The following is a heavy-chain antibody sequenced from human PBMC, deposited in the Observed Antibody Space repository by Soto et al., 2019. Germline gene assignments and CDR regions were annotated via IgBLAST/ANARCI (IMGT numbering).Heavy chain of an antibody. CDR1: GGSISSYY. J-gene: IGHJ4*02. D-gene: IGHD3-10*01. CDR2: IYYSGST. V-gene: IGHV4-59*01. Sequence: SETLSLTCTVSGGSISSYYWSWIRQPPGKGLEWIGYIYYSGSTSYNPSLNSRVTMSVDTSKNQFSLKVNSVTAADTAVYYCARESYYGSGATVVAYWGQGTLVTVSS. CDR3: ARESYYGSGATVVAY.